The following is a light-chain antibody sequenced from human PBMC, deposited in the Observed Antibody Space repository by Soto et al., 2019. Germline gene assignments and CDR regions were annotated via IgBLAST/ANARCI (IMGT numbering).Light chain of an antibody. CDR3: QQSNSFPFT. Sequence: DLQMTQSPSSVSASVGDRVTITCRASQGISSWLAWYQQKPGKAPKLLIYAASNLQSGVPSRFISSGSRTDFTLSISSLQPEDFATYYCQQSNSFPFTFGQGTRLEIK. CDR1: QGISSW. J-gene: IGKJ5*01. V-gene: IGKV1-12*02. CDR2: AAS.